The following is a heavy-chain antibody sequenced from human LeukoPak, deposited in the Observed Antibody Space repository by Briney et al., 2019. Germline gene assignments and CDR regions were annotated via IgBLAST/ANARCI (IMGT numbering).Heavy chain of an antibody. Sequence: ASVKVSCKASGYTFTSYYMHWVRQAPGQGLEWMGIINPSGGSTSYAQKFQGRVTMTRDTSTSTVYMELSGLRSEDTAVYYCARDSKGGDAFDIWGQGTMVTVSS. J-gene: IGHJ3*02. CDR2: INPSGGST. CDR3: ARDSKGGDAFDI. V-gene: IGHV1-46*01. D-gene: IGHD3-16*01. CDR1: GYTFTSYY.